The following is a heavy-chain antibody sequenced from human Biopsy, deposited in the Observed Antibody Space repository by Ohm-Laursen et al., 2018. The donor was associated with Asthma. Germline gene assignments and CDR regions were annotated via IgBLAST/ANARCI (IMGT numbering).Heavy chain of an antibody. V-gene: IGHV3-11*01. CDR1: GFTFSDYY. Sequence: SLRLSCAASGFTFSDYYMTWIRQAPGKGMEWVAYISSRCSNIFYADSVKGRFTISRDNAKKSLFLEMNSLTVEDTAVYFCSRGYSTSWYFGYWGQGTLVTVSS. D-gene: IGHD6-13*01. CDR3: SRGYSTSWYFGY. J-gene: IGHJ4*02. CDR2: ISSRCSNI.